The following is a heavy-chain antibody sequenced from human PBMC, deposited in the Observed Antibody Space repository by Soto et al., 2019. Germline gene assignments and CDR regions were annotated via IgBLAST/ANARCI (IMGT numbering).Heavy chain of an antibody. D-gene: IGHD4-4*01. CDR1: GGSFSGYY. J-gene: IGHJ6*02. Sequence: PSETLSLTCAVYGGSFSGYYWSWIRQPPGKGLEWIGEINHSGSTNYNPSLKSRVTISVDTSKNQFSLKLSSVTAADTAVYYCAQTTVSYYYYGMDVWGQGTPVTVSS. V-gene: IGHV4-34*01. CDR3: AQTTVSYYYYGMDV. CDR2: INHSGST.